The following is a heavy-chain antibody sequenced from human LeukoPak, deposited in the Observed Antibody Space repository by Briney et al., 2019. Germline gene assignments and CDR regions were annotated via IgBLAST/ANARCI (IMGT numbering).Heavy chain of an antibody. J-gene: IGHJ3*02. Sequence: GASVKVSRKASGYTFTGYYMHWVRHAPGQGLEWMGWINPNSGGTNYAQKFRGRVTMTRDTSISTAYMELSRLRSDDTAVYYCARENLSSPGAFDIWGQGTMVTVSS. CDR2: INPNSGGT. D-gene: IGHD6-6*01. CDR1: GYTFTGYY. V-gene: IGHV1-2*02. CDR3: ARENLSSPGAFDI.